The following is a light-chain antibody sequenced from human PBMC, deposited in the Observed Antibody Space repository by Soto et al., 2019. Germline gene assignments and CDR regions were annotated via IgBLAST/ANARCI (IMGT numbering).Light chain of an antibody. CDR1: SSDVGGYNY. Sequence: QSALTQPRSVSGSPGQSVTISCTGTSSDVGGYNYVSWYQHHPGKAPNLMIYDVTKRPSGVPDRFSGSKSGNTASLTISGLQAEDEADYYCCSHAGSFTYVFGTGTQLTVL. CDR2: DVT. J-gene: IGLJ1*01. V-gene: IGLV2-11*01. CDR3: CSHAGSFTYV.